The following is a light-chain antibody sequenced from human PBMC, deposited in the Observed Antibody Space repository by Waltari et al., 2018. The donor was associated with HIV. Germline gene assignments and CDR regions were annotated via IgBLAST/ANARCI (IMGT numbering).Light chain of an antibody. CDR1: QSVSSN. Sequence: EIVMTQSPATLSVSPGERATLSCRASQSVSSNLAWYQQKPGQAPRLLIYGASTRSTGVPARFSCSGSGTEFTLTISSLQFEDFAVYYCQQYNNWPPWTFGQGTKVEIK. CDR2: GAS. CDR3: QQYNNWPPWT. V-gene: IGKV3-15*01. J-gene: IGKJ1*01.